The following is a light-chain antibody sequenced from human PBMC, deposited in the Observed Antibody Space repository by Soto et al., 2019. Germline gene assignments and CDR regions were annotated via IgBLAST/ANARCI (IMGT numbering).Light chain of an antibody. V-gene: IGLV1-40*01. CDR2: GNS. J-gene: IGLJ1*01. CDR3: QSYDSSLSSYV. Sequence: QSVLTQPPSVSGAPGQRVTISCSGSSSNIGAGYDVNWYRQLPGTAPKLLIYGNSDRPSGVPDRFSGSKSGTSASLAITGLQAEDEADYYCQSYDSSLSSYVFGSGTKVTVL. CDR1: SSNIGAGYD.